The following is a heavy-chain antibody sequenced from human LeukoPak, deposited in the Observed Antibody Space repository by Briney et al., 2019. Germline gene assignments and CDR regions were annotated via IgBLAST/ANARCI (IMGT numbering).Heavy chain of an antibody. Sequence: PGGSLRLSCAASGFSFRSYWMSWVRQTPENGLEFVGNIDRDGGVTNYMDSLKGRCTISRDNGKKSLYLEINSLRADDTAVYYCARDPGSSAFDLWGRGSLVTVSS. CDR3: ARDPGSSAFDL. D-gene: IGHD1-14*01. J-gene: IGHJ4*02. CDR2: IDRDGGVT. CDR1: GFSFRSYW. V-gene: IGHV3-7*01.